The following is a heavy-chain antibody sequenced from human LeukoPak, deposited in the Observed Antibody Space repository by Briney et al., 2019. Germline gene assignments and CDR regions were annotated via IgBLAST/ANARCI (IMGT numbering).Heavy chain of an antibody. CDR3: ARYLVRGVIIAYFDY. CDR1: GFTFSNAW. J-gene: IGHJ4*02. CDR2: IKSKTDGGTT. V-gene: IGHV3-15*01. Sequence: GGSLRLSCAASGFTFSNAWMSWVRQAPGKGLEWVGHIKSKTDGGTTDYAAPVKGRFTISRDDSKNTLYLQMNSLKTEDTAVYYCARYLVRGVIIAYFDYWGQGTLVTVSS. D-gene: IGHD3-10*01.